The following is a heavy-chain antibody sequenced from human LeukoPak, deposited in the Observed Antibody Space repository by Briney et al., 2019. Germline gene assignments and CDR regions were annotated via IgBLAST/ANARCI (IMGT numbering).Heavy chain of an antibody. D-gene: IGHD3-16*01. Sequence: GASVEDSSKASGYTFTSYDINWVRRATGQGLEWMGWMNPNSGNTGYAQRFQGRVTMTTNTSISTAYMELSSLRSEDTAVYYCARARAWGSRRNYYYYMHVGRKGTTVTVSS. V-gene: IGHV1-8*01. J-gene: IGHJ6*03. CDR3: ARARAWGSRRNYYYYMHV. CDR2: MNPNSGNT. CDR1: GYTFTSYD.